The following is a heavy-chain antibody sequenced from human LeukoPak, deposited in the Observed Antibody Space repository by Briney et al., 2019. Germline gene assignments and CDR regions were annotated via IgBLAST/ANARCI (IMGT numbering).Heavy chain of an antibody. CDR3: ARDVGKKPDY. Sequence: GGSLRLSCAVSGFTFSSYWMHWVRHAPGKGLVWVSGISSDGTGTTYTDSVKGQFTISRDNTKNTLYLQLNSLRAEDKAVYYCARDVGKKPDYWGQGTLVTVSS. CDR1: GFTFSSYW. CDR2: ISSDGTGT. J-gene: IGHJ4*02. V-gene: IGHV3-74*01. D-gene: IGHD1-1*01.